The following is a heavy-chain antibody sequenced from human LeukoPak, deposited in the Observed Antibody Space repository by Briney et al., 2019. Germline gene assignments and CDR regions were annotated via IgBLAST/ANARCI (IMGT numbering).Heavy chain of an antibody. Sequence: GGSLRLSCAASGFTFDDYGLSWVRQVPGKGLEWVSGLNWNGASTGYADSVKGRFTISRDNAKNSLYLQMNSLRAEDTAVYYCARATRYYDFWSGYDYWGQGTLVTVSS. D-gene: IGHD3-3*01. CDR3: ARATRYYDFWSGYDY. CDR2: LNWNGAST. J-gene: IGHJ4*02. V-gene: IGHV3-20*04. CDR1: GFTFDDYG.